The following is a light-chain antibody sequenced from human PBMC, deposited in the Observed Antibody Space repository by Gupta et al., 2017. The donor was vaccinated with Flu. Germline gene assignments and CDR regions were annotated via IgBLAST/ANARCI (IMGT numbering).Light chain of an antibody. CDR3: QQYGSSPPNT. J-gene: IGKJ2*01. CDR1: QSISSSN. CDR2: GAS. V-gene: IGKV3-20*01. Sequence: EIVLTQSPGTLSLSPGERATLSCRASQSISSSNLAWYRQQKPGQAPRLLICGASSRATGIPDRFSGSGSGTDFTLTISRLEPEDFAVYYCQQYGSSPPNTFGQGTKLEI.